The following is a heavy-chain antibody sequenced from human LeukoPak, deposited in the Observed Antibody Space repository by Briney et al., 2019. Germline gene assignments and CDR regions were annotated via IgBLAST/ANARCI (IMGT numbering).Heavy chain of an antibody. CDR3: ATGPHQFWFDP. Sequence: SVKVSCKDSGGTFSSYAIRWVRRAPGQGLEWMGGIIPIFGTANYAQKFQGRVTMTEDTSTDTAYMELSSLRSEDTAVYYCATGPHQFWFDPWGQGSLVSVSS. V-gene: IGHV1-69*06. D-gene: IGHD2-2*01. CDR2: IIPIFGTA. CDR1: GGTFSSYA. J-gene: IGHJ5*02.